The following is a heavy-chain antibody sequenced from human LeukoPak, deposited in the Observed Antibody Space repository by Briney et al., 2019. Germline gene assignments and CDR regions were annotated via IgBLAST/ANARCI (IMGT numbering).Heavy chain of an antibody. CDR1: GFTFSGYG. Sequence: PGGSLRLSCAASGFTFSGYGMHWVRQAPGKGLEWVAVISYDGSNKYYADSVKGRFTISRDNSKNTLYLQMNSLRAEDTAVYYCAKDPSGSYLRGYFDYWGQGTLVTVSS. J-gene: IGHJ4*02. D-gene: IGHD1-26*01. CDR2: ISYDGSNK. V-gene: IGHV3-30*18. CDR3: AKDPSGSYLRGYFDY.